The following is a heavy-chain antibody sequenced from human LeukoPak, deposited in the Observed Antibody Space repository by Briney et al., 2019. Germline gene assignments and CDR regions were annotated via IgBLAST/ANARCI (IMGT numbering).Heavy chain of an antibody. V-gene: IGHV1-2*06. CDR3: ARALDILAAAGKYYFDY. CDR2: INPNSGGT. J-gene: IGHJ4*02. Sequence: ASVKVSCKASGYTFTGYYMHWVRQAPGQGLEWMGRINPNSGGTNYAQKFQGRVTMTRDTSISTAYMELSRLRSDDTAVYYCARALDILAAAGKYYFDYWGQGTLVTVSS. D-gene: IGHD6-13*01. CDR1: GYTFTGYY.